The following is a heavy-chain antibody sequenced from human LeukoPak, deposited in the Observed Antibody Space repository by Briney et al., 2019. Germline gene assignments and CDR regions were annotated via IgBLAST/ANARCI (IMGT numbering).Heavy chain of an antibody. CDR3: AKDTQWLALPGVANYYFDY. J-gene: IGHJ4*02. CDR2: ISGSGGST. V-gene: IGHV3-23*01. Sequence: GGSLRLSCAASGFTFSNYAMSWVRQAPGKGLEWVSSISGSGGSTYYADSVKGRFTISRDNSKNTLYLQVNSLRAEDTAVYYCAKDTQWLALPGVANYYFDYWGQGTLVTVSS. CDR1: GFTFSNYA. D-gene: IGHD6-19*01.